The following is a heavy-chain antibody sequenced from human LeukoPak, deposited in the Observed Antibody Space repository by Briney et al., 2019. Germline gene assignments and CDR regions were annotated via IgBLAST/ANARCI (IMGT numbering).Heavy chain of an antibody. J-gene: IGHJ4*02. D-gene: IGHD5-12*01. CDR1: GGSISSYY. CDR2: IFYSGST. CDR3: ARDRLPFDY. Sequence: SETLSLTCTVSGGSISSYYWSWIRQPPGKGLEWIGYIFYSGSTNYNPSLKSRVTISVDTSKNQFSLKLSSVTAADTAVYYCARDRLPFDYWGQGTLVTVSS. V-gene: IGHV4-59*01.